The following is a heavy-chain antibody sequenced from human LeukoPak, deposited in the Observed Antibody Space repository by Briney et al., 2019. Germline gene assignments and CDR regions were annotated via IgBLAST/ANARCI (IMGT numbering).Heavy chain of an antibody. CDR2: IYYSGST. Sequence: ASETLSLTCTVSDGSISSYYWSWIRQPPGKGLEWIGYIYYSGSTNYNPSLKSRVTISVDTSKNQFSLKLSSVTAADTAVYYCARALGARDNWYFDLWGRGTLVTVSS. CDR3: ARALGARDNWYFDL. J-gene: IGHJ2*01. V-gene: IGHV4-59*01. D-gene: IGHD1-26*01. CDR1: DGSISSYY.